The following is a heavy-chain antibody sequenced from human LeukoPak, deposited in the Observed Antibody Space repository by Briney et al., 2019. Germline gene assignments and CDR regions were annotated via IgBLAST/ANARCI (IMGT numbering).Heavy chain of an antibody. V-gene: IGHV3-74*01. CDR1: GFTFSSYW. CDR2: IASDGSST. D-gene: IGHD3-3*01. J-gene: IGHJ4*02. CDR3: VHNFWSGRSGY. Sequence: GGSLRLSCAASGFTFSSYWMNWVRQAPGKGLVWVSRIASDGSSTTYADSVKGRFTISRDNSKNTLYLQMNSLRAEDSALYYCVHNFWSGRSGYWGQGTLVTVSS.